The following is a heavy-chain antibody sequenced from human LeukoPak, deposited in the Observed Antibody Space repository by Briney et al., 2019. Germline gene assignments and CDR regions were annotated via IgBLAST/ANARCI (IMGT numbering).Heavy chain of an antibody. J-gene: IGHJ4*02. D-gene: IGHD2-15*01. CDR1: GFTFSNYA. V-gene: IGHV3-23*01. CDR3: AKAPVFTATIEGIDY. Sequence: GGSLRLSCAASGFTFSNYAMSWVRQAPGKGLEWVSAISGSGGSTYYADSVKGRSTISRDTSENTLSLQMNSLRVEDTAVYYCAKAPVFTATIEGIDYWGQGTLVTVSS. CDR2: ISGSGGST.